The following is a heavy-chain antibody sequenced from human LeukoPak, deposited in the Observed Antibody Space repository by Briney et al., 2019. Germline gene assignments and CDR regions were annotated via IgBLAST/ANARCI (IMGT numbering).Heavy chain of an antibody. CDR2: ISSSGMTI. D-gene: IGHD3-22*01. CDR3: ARDLGQYYDTSDNWFDP. Sequence: PGGSLRLSCTASGFPFGDYVMSWFRQAPGKGLEWVSFISSSGMTIYYADVVKGRFTISRDNAKNTLNLQMNSLRAEDTAVYYCARDLGQYYDTSDNWFDPWGQGTLVTVSS. J-gene: IGHJ5*02. V-gene: IGHV3-11*04. CDR1: GFPFGDYV.